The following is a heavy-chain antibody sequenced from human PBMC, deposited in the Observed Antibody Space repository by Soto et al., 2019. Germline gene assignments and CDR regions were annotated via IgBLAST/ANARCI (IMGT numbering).Heavy chain of an antibody. CDR2: IGTAGDP. Sequence: GGSLRLSSAASGFTFSSYDMHWVRQATGKGLEWVSAIGTAGDPYYPGSVKGRFTISRENAKNSLYLQMNSLRAGDTAVYYCARGGVAYGGNSLRFYYYGMDVWGQGTTVTVSS. CDR1: GFTFSSYD. J-gene: IGHJ6*02. D-gene: IGHD4-17*01. V-gene: IGHV3-13*05. CDR3: ARGGVAYGGNSLRFYYYGMDV.